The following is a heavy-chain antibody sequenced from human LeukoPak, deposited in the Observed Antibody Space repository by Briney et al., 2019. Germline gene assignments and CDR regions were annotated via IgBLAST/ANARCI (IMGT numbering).Heavy chain of an antibody. J-gene: IGHJ4*02. CDR2: ISGSGGST. V-gene: IGHV3-23*01. CDR3: AKSLPNYYDSSGYSGFDY. Sequence: GGSLRLSCATSGFTFSSYAMSWVRQAPGKGLEWVSAISGSGGSTYYADSVKGRFTISRDNSKNTLYLQMNSLRAEDTAVYYCAKSLPNYYDSSGYSGFDYWGQGTLVTASS. D-gene: IGHD3-22*01. CDR1: GFTFSSYA.